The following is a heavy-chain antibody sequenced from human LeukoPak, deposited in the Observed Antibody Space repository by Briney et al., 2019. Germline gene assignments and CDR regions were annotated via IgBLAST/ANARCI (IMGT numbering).Heavy chain of an antibody. Sequence: GGSLRLSCSVSGFTFIAYAMHWVRQAPGKGLEFVSSINSNGGSTYHADSVKGRFTISRDNSKNTLYLQMSSLRAEDTAVYYCVKSGYSSLSDVAYWGQGTLVPVSS. CDR2: INSNGGST. D-gene: IGHD6-19*01. CDR3: VKSGYSSLSDVAY. J-gene: IGHJ4*02. V-gene: IGHV3-64D*09. CDR1: GFTFIAYA.